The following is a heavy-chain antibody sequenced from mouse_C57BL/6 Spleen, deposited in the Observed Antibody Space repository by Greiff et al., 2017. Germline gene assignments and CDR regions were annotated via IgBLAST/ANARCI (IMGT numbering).Heavy chain of an antibody. CDR1: YFAFMASA. CDR2: FTMYSDAT. J-gene: IGHJ4*01. Sequence: LQESGAELVRPGSSVKLSCKDSYFAFMASAMHWVKQRPGHGLEWIGSFTMYSDATEYSEHFKGKATLTANTSSSTAYIELSSLTSEDSAVYYCARSGDGYHYYAMDYWGQGTSVTVSS. D-gene: IGHD2-3*01. CDR3: ARSGDGYHYYAMDY. V-gene: IGHV1-49*01.